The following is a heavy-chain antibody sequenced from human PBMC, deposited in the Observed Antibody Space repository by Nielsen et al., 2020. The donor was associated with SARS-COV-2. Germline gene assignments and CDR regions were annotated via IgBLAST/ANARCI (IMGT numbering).Heavy chain of an antibody. CDR3: ARLSFEIVVVS. J-gene: IGHJ4*02. CDR2: IYYSGST. D-gene: IGHD3-22*01. CDR1: GGSISSSSYY. V-gene: IGHV4-39*01. Sequence: SETLSLTCTVSGGSISSSSYYWGWIRQPPGKGLEWIGSIYYSGSTYYNPSLKSRVTISVDTSKNQFSLKLSSVTAADTAVYYCARLSFEIVVVSWRQGTLVTVSS.